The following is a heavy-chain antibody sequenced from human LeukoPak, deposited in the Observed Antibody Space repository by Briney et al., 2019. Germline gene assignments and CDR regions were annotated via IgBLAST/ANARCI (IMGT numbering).Heavy chain of an antibody. Sequence: GGSLRLSCAASGLTFSSYAMSWVRQAPEKGLEWVSDIRGSGGSAYYADSVKGRFTISRDNSKNTLYLQMNSLRAEDTAVYYCAKEEEGYYDSSGPPLFDYWGQGTLVTVSS. CDR2: IRGSGGSA. CDR1: GLTFSSYA. V-gene: IGHV3-23*01. D-gene: IGHD3-22*01. CDR3: AKEEEGYYDSSGPPLFDY. J-gene: IGHJ4*02.